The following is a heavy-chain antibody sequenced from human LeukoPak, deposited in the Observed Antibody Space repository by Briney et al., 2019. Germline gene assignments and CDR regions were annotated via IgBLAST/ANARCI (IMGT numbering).Heavy chain of an antibody. V-gene: IGHV3-66*02. J-gene: IGHJ4*02. CDR2: IYSGGST. Sequence: GGSLRLSCTASGFTVSNNYMSWVRQAPGKGLEWVSVIYSGGSTYHADSVKGRFIISRDNSKNTLNLQMNSLRVEDSAVYYCARDRYSYGYALDYWGQGILVTVSS. D-gene: IGHD5-18*01. CDR1: GFTVSNNY. CDR3: ARDRYSYGYALDY.